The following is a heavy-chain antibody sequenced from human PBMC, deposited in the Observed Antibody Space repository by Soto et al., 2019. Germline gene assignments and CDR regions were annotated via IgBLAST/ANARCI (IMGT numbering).Heavy chain of an antibody. Sequence: PGGSLRLSCAASGFTFSSYAMSWVRQAPGKGLEWVSAISGSGGSTYYADSVKGRFTISRDNSKNTLYLQMNSLRDEDTAVYYCAKRRRVAAAGTLGRYFDYWGQGTLVTVSS. J-gene: IGHJ4*02. CDR1: GFTFSSYA. V-gene: IGHV3-23*01. CDR2: ISGSGGST. CDR3: AKRRRVAAAGTLGRYFDY. D-gene: IGHD6-13*01.